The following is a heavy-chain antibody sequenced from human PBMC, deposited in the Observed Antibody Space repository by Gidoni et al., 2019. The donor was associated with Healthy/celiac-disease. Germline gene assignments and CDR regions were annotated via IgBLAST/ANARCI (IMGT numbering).Heavy chain of an antibody. CDR2: IIPIFGTA. D-gene: IGHD3-16*01. Sequence: QVQLVQSGAAVKEPGASVKVSCNAAGGSFSSYAISWVRQAPGQGLEWMGGIIPIFGTANYAQKFQGRVTITADESTSTAYMELSSLRSEDTAEYYCAREGGRKSDYLNNWFDPWGHGTLVTVSS. J-gene: IGHJ5*02. V-gene: IGHV1-69*01. CDR1: GGSFSSYA. CDR3: AREGGRKSDYLNNWFDP.